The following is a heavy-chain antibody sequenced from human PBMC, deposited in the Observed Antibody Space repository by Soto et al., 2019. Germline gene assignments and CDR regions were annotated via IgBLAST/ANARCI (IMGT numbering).Heavy chain of an antibody. CDR2: MNRNSVNT. Sequence: QVQLVQSGAEVKKPGASVKVSCKASGYTFTSSDINWVRQATGQGLEWMGWMNRNSVNTGYAQKFQGRFTMTRNTPRSTAYMKLSSLRSEDTAVYYCAREAARGLNHWGQGTLVTVSS. J-gene: IGHJ5*02. D-gene: IGHD6-6*01. CDR3: AREAARGLNH. CDR1: GYTFTSSD. V-gene: IGHV1-8*01.